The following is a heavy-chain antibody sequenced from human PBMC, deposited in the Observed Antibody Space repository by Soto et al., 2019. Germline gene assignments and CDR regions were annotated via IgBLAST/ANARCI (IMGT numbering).Heavy chain of an antibody. V-gene: IGHV1-24*01. CDR2: FDPEDGET. D-gene: IGHD1-7*01. CDR3: ATVLAINQYNWNFAGP. J-gene: IGHJ5*02. CDR1: GYTLTELS. Sequence: ASVKVSCKVSGYTLTELSMHWVRQAPGKGLEWMGGFDPEDGETIYAQKFQGRVTMTEDTSTDTAYMELGSLRSEDTAVYYCATVLAINQYNWNFAGPWGQGTLVTVSS.